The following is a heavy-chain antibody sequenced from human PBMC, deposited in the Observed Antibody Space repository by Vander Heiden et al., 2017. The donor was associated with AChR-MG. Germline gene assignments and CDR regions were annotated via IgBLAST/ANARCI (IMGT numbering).Heavy chain of an antibody. J-gene: IGHJ6*02. Sequence: QVQLVQSGAQVKKPGPSVKVSCKASGYTFPSYDINWVGQATGQGVGWMEWMNPNSGYTGYAQKFQGRVTMTRNTSISTAYMELSSLRSEDTAVYYCARVTRYYDSSGYKYYYYYGMDVWGQGTTVTVSS. CDR1: GYTFPSYD. V-gene: IGHV1-8*01. CDR3: ARVTRYYDSSGYKYYYYYGMDV. D-gene: IGHD3-22*01. CDR2: MNPNSGYT.